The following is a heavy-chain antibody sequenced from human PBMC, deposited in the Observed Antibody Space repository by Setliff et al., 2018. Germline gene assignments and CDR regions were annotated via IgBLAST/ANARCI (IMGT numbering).Heavy chain of an antibody. CDR1: GGTFSSYA. Sequence: SVKVSCKASGGTFSSYAISWVRQAPGQGLEWMGGIIPIFGTANYAKKFQGRVTITADASTSTAYMELSSLRSEDTAVYSCGRGGILVVPAVGYFQHWGQGTLVTV. J-gene: IGHJ1*01. CDR3: GRGGILVVPAVGYFQH. V-gene: IGHV1-69*13. CDR2: IIPIFGTA. D-gene: IGHD2-2*01.